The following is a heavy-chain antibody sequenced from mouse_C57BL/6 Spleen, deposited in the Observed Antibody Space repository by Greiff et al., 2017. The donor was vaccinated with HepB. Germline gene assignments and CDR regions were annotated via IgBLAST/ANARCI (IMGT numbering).Heavy chain of an antibody. V-gene: IGHV1-5*01. CDR2: IYPGNSDT. J-gene: IGHJ3*01. CDR1: GYTFTSYW. D-gene: IGHD2-4*01. Sequence: VQLQQSATVLARPGASVKMSCKTSGYTFTSYWMHWVKQRPGQGLEWIGAIYPGNSDTRYNQKFKGKAKLTAVTSSSTAYMELSSLTNEASAVSYCTPFYYDYDVFAYWGQGTLVTVSA. CDR3: TPFYYDYDVFAY.